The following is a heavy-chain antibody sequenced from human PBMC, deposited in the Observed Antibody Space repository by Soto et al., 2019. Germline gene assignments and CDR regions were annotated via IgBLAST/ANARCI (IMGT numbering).Heavy chain of an antibody. CDR1: GFTFSSYA. Sequence: GGSLRLSCAASGFTFSSYAMSWVRQAPGKGLEWVSAISGGGGSTYYADSVKGRFTISRDNSKNTLYLQMNSLRAEDTAVYYCAKDFSPPSISARPDAFDIWGQGTMVTVSS. D-gene: IGHD6-6*01. CDR2: ISGGGGST. V-gene: IGHV3-23*01. CDR3: AKDFSPPSISARPDAFDI. J-gene: IGHJ3*02.